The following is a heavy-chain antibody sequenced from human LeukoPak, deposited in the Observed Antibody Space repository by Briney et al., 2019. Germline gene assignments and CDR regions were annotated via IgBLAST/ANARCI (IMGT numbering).Heavy chain of an antibody. CDR2: ISSSGSCK. J-gene: IGHJ4*02. Sequence: GGSLRLSCAASGFTFDEFAMHWVRQAPGKGLEWVSYISSSGSCKCYVDSVKGRFTISRDNAKNSLYLQMNSLRAEDTAVYYCASVWGTTAAGTWDYWGQGTLVT. V-gene: IGHV3-48*03. D-gene: IGHD6-13*01. CDR3: ASVWGTTAAGTWDY. CDR1: GFTFDEFA.